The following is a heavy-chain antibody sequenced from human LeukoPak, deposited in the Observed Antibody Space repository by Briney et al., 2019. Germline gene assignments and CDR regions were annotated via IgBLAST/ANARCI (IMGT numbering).Heavy chain of an antibody. V-gene: IGHV4-39*07. D-gene: IGHD2-21*01. CDR1: GGSISSSSYY. CDR2: IYYSGST. CDR3: ARHGGHYQSDD. J-gene: IGHJ4*02. Sequence: SETLSLTCTVSGGSISSSSYYWGWIRQPPGKGLEWIGSIYYSGSTYYNPSLKSRVTISVDTSKNQFSLKLSSVTAADTAVYYCARHGGHYQSDDWGQGTLVTVSS.